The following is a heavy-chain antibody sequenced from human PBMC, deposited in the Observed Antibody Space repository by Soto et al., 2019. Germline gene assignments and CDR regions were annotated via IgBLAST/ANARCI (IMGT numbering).Heavy chain of an antibody. CDR2: INQSGAT. J-gene: IGHJ4*02. CDR1: NGSFRKYY. V-gene: IGHV4-34*01. D-gene: IGHD3-10*01. CDR3: ARGYYYASGSSFPY. Sequence: QLQQWGAGLLKPSETLSLTCAVYNGSFRKYYWNWIRQSPGKGLEWIGEINQSGATNYNPSLKSRVTITVDTSKNQFSLKLKSLTAADPAVYYCARGYYYASGSSFPYWGQGTLVTVSS.